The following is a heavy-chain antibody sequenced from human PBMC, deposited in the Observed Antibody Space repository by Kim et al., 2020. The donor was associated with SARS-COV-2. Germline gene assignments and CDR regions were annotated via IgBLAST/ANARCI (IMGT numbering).Heavy chain of an antibody. D-gene: IGHD1-1*01. J-gene: IGHJ4*02. Sequence: TYAQGFTGRFVIYLETSVSTVYLQINSLKAEDSAIYYCAREAPAYEDDWNYWGQGTLVTVSS. V-gene: IGHV7-4-1*02. CDR3: AREAPAYEDDWNY.